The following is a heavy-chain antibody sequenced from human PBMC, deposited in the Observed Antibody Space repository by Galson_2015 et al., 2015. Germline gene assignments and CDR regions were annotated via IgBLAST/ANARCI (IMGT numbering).Heavy chain of an antibody. D-gene: IGHD6-13*01. CDR3: AKGVHTWSSGGYYPFDY. CDR1: GFTFSNSV. Sequence: SLRLSCAASGFTFSNSVMSWVRQAPGQGLEWVSIISDNGGTTDYADSVKGRFTISRDNSKHTVYLQMNSLRPEDTAVYYCAKGVHTWSSGGYYPFDYWGKGTTVTVSS. J-gene: IGHJ6*04. V-gene: IGHV3-23*01. CDR2: ISDNGGTT.